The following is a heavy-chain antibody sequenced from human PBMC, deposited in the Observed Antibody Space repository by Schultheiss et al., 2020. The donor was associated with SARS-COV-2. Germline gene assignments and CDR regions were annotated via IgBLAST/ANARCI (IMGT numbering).Heavy chain of an antibody. Sequence: SETLSLTCTVSGGSISSGGYYWSWIRQHPGKGLEWIGYIYYSGSTYYNPSLKSRVTISVDTSKNQFSLKVTSVTAADTAVYYCARDLAYDFWRGYSGWFDPWGQGTLVTVSS. CDR2: IYYSGST. CDR1: GGSISSGGYY. CDR3: ARDLAYDFWRGYSGWFDP. V-gene: IGHV4-31*03. J-gene: IGHJ5*02. D-gene: IGHD3-3*01.